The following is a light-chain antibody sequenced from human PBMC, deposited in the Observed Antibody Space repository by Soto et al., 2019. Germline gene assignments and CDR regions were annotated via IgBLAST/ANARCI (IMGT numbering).Light chain of an antibody. J-gene: IGLJ2*01. V-gene: IGLV2-14*03. CDR3: SSYTSSSTEV. CDR2: DVS. CDR1: SSDVGNYNS. Sequence: QSALTQPASVSGSPGQSITISCTGTSSDVGNYNSVSWYQQHPGRAPKLMIYDVSDRPSGVSNRFSGSKSGNTASLTISGVQAEDESDYYCSSYTSSSTEVFGGGTQLTVL.